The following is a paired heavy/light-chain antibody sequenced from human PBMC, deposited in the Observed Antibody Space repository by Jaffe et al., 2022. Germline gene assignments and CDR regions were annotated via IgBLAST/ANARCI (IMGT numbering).Light chain of an antibody. CDR2: DAS. CDR1: QSVSSY. V-gene: IGKV3-11*01. J-gene: IGKJ4*01. Sequence: EIVLTQSPATLSLSPGERATLSCRASQSVSSYLAWYQQKPGQAPRLLIYDASNRATGIPARFSGSGSGTDFTLTISSLEPEDFAVYYCQQRSNWPLVFGGGTKVEIK. CDR3: QQRSNWPLV.
Heavy chain of an antibody. V-gene: IGHV1-18*01. CDR1: GYTFTSYG. J-gene: IGHJ5*02. CDR3: ARDYDYIWGSYRYSHSGWFDP. CDR2: ISAYNGNT. D-gene: IGHD3-16*02. Sequence: QVQLVQSGAEVKKPGASVKVSCKASGYTFTSYGISWVRQAPGQGLEWMGWISAYNGNTNYAQKLQGRVTMTTDTSTSTAYMELRSLRSDDTAVYYCARDYDYIWGSYRYSHSGWFDPWGQGTLVTVSS.